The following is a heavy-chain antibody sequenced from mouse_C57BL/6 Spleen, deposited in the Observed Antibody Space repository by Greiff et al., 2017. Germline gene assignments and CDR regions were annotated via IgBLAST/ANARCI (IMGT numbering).Heavy chain of an antibody. D-gene: IGHD3-3*01. J-gene: IGHJ2*01. V-gene: IGHV1-82*01. CDR2: IYPGDGDT. CDR1: GYAFSSSW. Sequence: QVQLQQSGPELVKPGASVKISCKASGYAFSSSWMNWVKQRPGKGLEWIGRIYPGDGDTNYNGKFKGKATLTADKSSSTAYMQLSSLTSEDSAVYFCARLGDEDFDYWGQGTTLTVSS. CDR3: ARLGDEDFDY.